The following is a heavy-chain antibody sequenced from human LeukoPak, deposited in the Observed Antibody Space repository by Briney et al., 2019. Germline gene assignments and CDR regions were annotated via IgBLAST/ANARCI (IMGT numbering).Heavy chain of an antibody. CDR3: ARDYWWNYDY. V-gene: IGHV3-30-3*01. CDR1: RFTFSDYA. Sequence: GGSLRLSCAASRFTFSDYAMHWVRQAPGKGLEWVAVISKDGSGIYYPGSVRGRFTISRDNSKNTIYLQMDSLRAEDTAIYYCARDYWWNYDYWGQGTLVTVSS. D-gene: IGHD1-7*01. J-gene: IGHJ4*02. CDR2: ISKDGSGI.